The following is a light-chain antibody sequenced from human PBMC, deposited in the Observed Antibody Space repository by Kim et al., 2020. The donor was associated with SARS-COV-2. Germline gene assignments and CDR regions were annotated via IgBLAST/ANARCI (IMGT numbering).Light chain of an antibody. CDR1: SNSVGVEG. J-gene: IGLJ3*02. CDR3: SAWNRSLRVWV. Sequence: QNATRSCTGDSNSVGVEGVAWRRQPRDHPPQLLSSRNNNRPAGISSRFAASKAGNTASLTITGLQPEDEADYCCSAWNRSLRVWVFGGGTKRTVL. CDR2: RNN. V-gene: IGLV10-54*01.